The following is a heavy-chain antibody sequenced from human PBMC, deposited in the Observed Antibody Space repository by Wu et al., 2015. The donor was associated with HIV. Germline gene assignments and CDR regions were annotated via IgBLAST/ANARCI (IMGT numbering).Heavy chain of an antibody. CDR2: INPRSDST. D-gene: IGHD3-22*01. J-gene: IGHJ4*02. V-gene: IGHV1-46*01. Sequence: QVQLVQSGAEVKKPGSSVKVSCKASGGTFSSYAISWVRQAPGQVPEWMGMINPRSDSTTYAQPFEGRLVVSRDTSKNTMYMELSSLTSEDTATYYCARERVDYDSAGYRAHRGYYFDYVGPGNAGHRLL. CDR1: GGTFSSYA. CDR3: ARERVDYDSAGYRAHRGYYFDY.